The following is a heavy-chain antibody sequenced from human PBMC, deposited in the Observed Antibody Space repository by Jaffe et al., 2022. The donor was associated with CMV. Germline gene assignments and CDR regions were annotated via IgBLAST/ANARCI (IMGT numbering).Heavy chain of an antibody. Sequence: QVQLVESGGGVVQPGRSLRLSCAASGFTFSSYGMHWVRQAPGKGLEWVAVIWYDGSNKYYADSVKGRFTISRDNSKNTLYLQMNSLRAEDTAVYYCAREGVNYYDSIYFDYWGQGTLVTVSS. D-gene: IGHD3-22*01. CDR2: IWYDGSNK. V-gene: IGHV3-33*08. CDR1: GFTFSSYG. CDR3: AREGVNYYDSIYFDY. J-gene: IGHJ4*02.